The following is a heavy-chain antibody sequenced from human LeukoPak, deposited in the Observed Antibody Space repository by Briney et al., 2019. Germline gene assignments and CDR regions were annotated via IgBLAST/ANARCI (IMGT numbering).Heavy chain of an antibody. V-gene: IGHV3-48*02. CDR1: GFNVSSYD. Sequence: GGSLRLSCAASGFNVSSYDMNWVRQPPGEGLEWVSYISGSSSAIYYADSVKGRFTISRDNAKNSLYLQMNRLRDEDTAVYYCARRFDSWGQGTLVTVSS. J-gene: IGHJ4*02. CDR3: ARRFDS. CDR2: ISGSSSAI.